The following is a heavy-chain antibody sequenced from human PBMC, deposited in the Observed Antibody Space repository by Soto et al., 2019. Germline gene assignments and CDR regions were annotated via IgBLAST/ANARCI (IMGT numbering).Heavy chain of an antibody. CDR2: IYYSGST. CDR1: GGSISSGGYY. J-gene: IGHJ6*02. CDR3: ARLHGYTNYGMDV. V-gene: IGHV4-61*08. Sequence: PSETLSLTCTVSGGSISSGGYYWSWIRQPPGKGLEWIGYIYYSGSTNYNPSLKSRVTISVDTSKNQFSLKLSSVTAADTAVYYCARLHGYTNYGMDVWGQGTTVTVSS. D-gene: IGHD6-25*01.